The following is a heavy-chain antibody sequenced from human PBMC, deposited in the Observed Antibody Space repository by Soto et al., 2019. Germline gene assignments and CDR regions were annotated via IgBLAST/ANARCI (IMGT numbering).Heavy chain of an antibody. Sequence: GGSLRLSCAASGFTFINYAMSWVRQAPGKGLEWVSTISGSDGSTLYADSVKGRFTISRDSSKSTLSLQMNSLRAEDTALYYCAKDYGGNPFDYWGQGTLVTVSS. CDR2: ISGSDGST. J-gene: IGHJ4*02. D-gene: IGHD4-17*01. V-gene: IGHV3-23*01. CDR3: AKDYGGNPFDY. CDR1: GFTFINYA.